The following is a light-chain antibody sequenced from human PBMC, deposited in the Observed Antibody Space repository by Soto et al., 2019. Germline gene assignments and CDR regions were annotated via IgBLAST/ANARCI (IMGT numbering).Light chain of an antibody. Sequence: QAVVTQEPSFSVSPGGTVTLTCGLSSGSVSSNYYPSWYQQTPGQAPRTLIYSTNTRSSGVPDRFSGSILGNKAALTITGAQADDEDDYYCVLYLGSGRSPNYVFRTGTKVTVL. V-gene: IGLV8-61*01. J-gene: IGLJ1*01. CDR1: SGSVSSNYY. CDR2: STN. CDR3: VLYLGSGRSPNYV.